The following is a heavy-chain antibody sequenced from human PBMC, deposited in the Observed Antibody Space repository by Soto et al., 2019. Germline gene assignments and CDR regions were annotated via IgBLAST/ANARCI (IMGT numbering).Heavy chain of an antibody. CDR2: INPSDYST. CDR1: GYTFTNYY. V-gene: IGHV1-46*01. Sequence: ASVKVSCKASGYTFTNYYMYWVRQAPGQGLEWMGIINPSDYSTSYAQKFQGRVTMTRDTSTSTVYMELSSLRSEDTAVYYCARDYCSGGTCNGYFDYWGQGTLVTVSS. CDR3: ARDYCSGGTCNGYFDY. D-gene: IGHD2-15*01. J-gene: IGHJ4*02.